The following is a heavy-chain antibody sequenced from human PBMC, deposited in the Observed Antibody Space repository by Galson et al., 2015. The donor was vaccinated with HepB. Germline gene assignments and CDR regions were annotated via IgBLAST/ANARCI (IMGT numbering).Heavy chain of an antibody. CDR3: ARNYYDSSGYYGGIDV. J-gene: IGHJ3*01. CDR1: GFTFSSYW. CDR2: IKRDGSEK. D-gene: IGHD3-22*01. Sequence: SLRLSCAASGFTFSSYWMSWVRQAPGKGLEWVANIKRDGSEKYYVDSVKGRFTISRDNAKNSLYLQMNSLRAEDTAVYYCARNYYDSSGYYGGIDVWGQGTMVTVSS. V-gene: IGHV3-7*01.